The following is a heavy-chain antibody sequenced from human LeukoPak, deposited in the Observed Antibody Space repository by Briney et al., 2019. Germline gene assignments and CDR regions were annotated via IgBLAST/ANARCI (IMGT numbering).Heavy chain of an antibody. D-gene: IGHD3-10*01. CDR3: AKGRDYYGSGSLYDY. V-gene: IGHV3-30*18. J-gene: IGHJ4*02. CDR1: GFTFSSYG. Sequence: PGGSLRLSCAASGFTFSSYGMHWVRQAPGRGLEWVAVISYDGSNKYYADSVKGRFTISRDNSKNTLYLQMNSLRAEDTAVYYCAKGRDYYGSGSLYDYWGQGTLVTVSS. CDR2: ISYDGSNK.